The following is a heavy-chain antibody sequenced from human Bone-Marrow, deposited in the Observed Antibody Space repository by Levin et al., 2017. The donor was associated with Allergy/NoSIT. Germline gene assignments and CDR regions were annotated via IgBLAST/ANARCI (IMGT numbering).Heavy chain of an antibody. CDR3: VNWGSY. CDR2: IKKDGSQK. D-gene: IGHD3-16*01. Sequence: LSLTCVVSGFTISSYWMSWVRQAPGKGLEWVAKIKKDGSQKYYVDSVKGRFTISRDNAKNSLYLQMNSLRAEDTAVYYCVNWGSYWGQGTLVTVSS. CDR1: GFTISSYW. J-gene: IGHJ4*02. V-gene: IGHV3-7*02.